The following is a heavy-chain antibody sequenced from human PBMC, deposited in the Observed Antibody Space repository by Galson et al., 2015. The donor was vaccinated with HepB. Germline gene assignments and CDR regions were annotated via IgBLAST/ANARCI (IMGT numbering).Heavy chain of an antibody. V-gene: IGHV1-69*13. CDR2: IIPIFGTA. CDR1: GGTFSSYA. J-gene: IGHJ1*01. Sequence: SVKVSCKASGGTFSSYAISWVRQAPGQGLEWMGGIIPIFGTANYAQKFQGRVTITADESTSTAYMELSSLRSEDTAVCYCARSRNYGLEYFQHWGQGTLVTVSS. CDR3: ARSRNYGLEYFQH. D-gene: IGHD4-11*01.